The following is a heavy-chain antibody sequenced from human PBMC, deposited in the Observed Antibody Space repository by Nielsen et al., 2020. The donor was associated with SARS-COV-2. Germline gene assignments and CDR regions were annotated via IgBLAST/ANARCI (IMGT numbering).Heavy chain of an antibody. Sequence: GESLTISCAASGFSFNTFGMSWVSQTPGKGLEWISTISGTADSTYYADSVKGRFTISRDNSKNTLYLQMNSLRAEDTATYYCARVSGYYWPQDYWGQGTLVTVSS. CDR2: ISGTADST. D-gene: IGHD5-12*01. CDR3: ARVSGYYWPQDY. V-gene: IGHV3-23*01. CDR1: GFSFNTFG. J-gene: IGHJ4*02.